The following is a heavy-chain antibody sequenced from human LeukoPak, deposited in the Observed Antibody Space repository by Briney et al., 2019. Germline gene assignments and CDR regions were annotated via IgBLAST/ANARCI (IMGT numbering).Heavy chain of an antibody. J-gene: IGHJ4*02. CDR2: ISAYNGNT. V-gene: IGHV1-18*01. Sequence: ASVKVSCKASGYTFTSYGISWVRQAPGQGLEWMGWISAYNGNTHYAQKLQGRVTMTTDTSTSTVYMELRSLRSDDTAVYYCARNFGLLWFGTKGGDFDYWGQGTLVTVSS. CDR3: ARNFGLLWFGTKGGDFDY. CDR1: GYTFTSYG. D-gene: IGHD3-10*01.